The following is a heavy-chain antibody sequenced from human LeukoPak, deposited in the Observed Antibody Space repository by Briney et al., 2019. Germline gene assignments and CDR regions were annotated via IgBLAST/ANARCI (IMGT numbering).Heavy chain of an antibody. CDR2: ISGSGGST. CDR3: LTYYYDSSGYYSSDY. CDR1: GFTFSSYA. D-gene: IGHD3-22*01. Sequence: GGSLRLSCAASGFTFSSYAMSWVRQAPGKGLEWVSAISGSGGSTYYADSVKGRFTISRDNSKNTLYLRMNSLRAEDTAVYYCLTYYYDSSGYYSSDYWGQGTLVTVSS. V-gene: IGHV3-23*01. J-gene: IGHJ4*02.